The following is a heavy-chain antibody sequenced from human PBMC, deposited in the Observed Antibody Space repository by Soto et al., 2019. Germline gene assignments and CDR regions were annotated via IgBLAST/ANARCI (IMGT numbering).Heavy chain of an antibody. J-gene: IGHJ4*02. CDR2: IYHSGST. D-gene: IGHD6-19*01. CDR3: ATRKSSGWYDY. CDR1: GGSISSGGYS. Sequence: QLQLQESGSGLVKPSQTLSLTCAVSGGSISSGGYSWSWIRQPPGKGLEWIGYIYHSGSTYYNPSLKSRVSRSVDRSKNQFSLKLSSVTAADMAVYYCATRKSSGWYDYWGQGTLVTVSS. V-gene: IGHV4-30-2*01.